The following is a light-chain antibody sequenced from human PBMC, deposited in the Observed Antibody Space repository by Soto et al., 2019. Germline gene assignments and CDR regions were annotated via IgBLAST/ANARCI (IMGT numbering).Light chain of an antibody. CDR1: QSLLHSNGYNY. CDR2: LCS. Sequence: DIVMTQSPLSLPVTPGEPASISCRSSQSLLHSNGYNYLDWYLQKPGQSPQLLIYLCSNRGSGVADRCSGSGSGTDFTLKISRVEPEDVWVFYCMQALQTPEVTFGQGTRLEIK. CDR3: MQALQTPEVT. V-gene: IGKV2-28*01. J-gene: IGKJ5*01.